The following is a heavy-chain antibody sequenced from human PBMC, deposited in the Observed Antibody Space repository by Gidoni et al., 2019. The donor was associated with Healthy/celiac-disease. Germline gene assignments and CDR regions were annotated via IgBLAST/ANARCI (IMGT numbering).Heavy chain of an antibody. V-gene: IGHV3-9*01. Sequence: EVQLVESGGGLVQPGRSLRLSCAASGFTFDDYAMHWVRQAPGKGLEWVSGISWNSGSIGYADSVKGRFTISRDNAKNSLYLQMNSLRAEDTALYYCAKDNYANIYGSGSYSYFDYWGQGTLVTVSS. CDR3: AKDNYANIYGSGSYSYFDY. D-gene: IGHD3-10*01. CDR2: ISWNSGSI. CDR1: GFTFDDYA. J-gene: IGHJ4*02.